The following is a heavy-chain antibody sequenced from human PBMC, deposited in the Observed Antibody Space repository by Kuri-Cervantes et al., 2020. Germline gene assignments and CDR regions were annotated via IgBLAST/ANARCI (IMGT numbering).Heavy chain of an antibody. CDR1: GGSIKSSSYY. CDR3: ASGPEYGDSTFDY. J-gene: IGHJ4*02. V-gene: IGHV4-61*05. D-gene: IGHD4-17*01. CDR2: IYYTGST. Sequence: SETLSLTCTVSGGSIKSSSYYWGWIHQPPGKGLQWIGYIYYTGSTNYNPSLSSRVTISLDTSKNQFSLKLSSVTAADTAVYYCASGPEYGDSTFDYWGQGTLVTVSS.